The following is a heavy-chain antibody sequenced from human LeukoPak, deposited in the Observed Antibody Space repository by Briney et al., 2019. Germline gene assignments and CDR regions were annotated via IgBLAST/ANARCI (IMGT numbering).Heavy chain of an antibody. J-gene: IGHJ5*02. V-gene: IGHV4-61*02. CDR3: ARETDSSGYYYWFDP. CDR2: IYTSGST. D-gene: IGHD3-22*01. CDR1: GGSISSGSYY. Sequence: SETRSLTCTVSGGSISSGSYYWSWIRQPAGKGLEWIGRIYTSGSTNYNPSLKSRVTISVDTSKNQFSLKLSSLTAADTAVYYCARETDSSGYYYWFDPWGQGTLVTVSS.